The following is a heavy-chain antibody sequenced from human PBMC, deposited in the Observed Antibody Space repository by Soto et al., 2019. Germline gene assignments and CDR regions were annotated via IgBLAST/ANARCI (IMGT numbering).Heavy chain of an antibody. CDR1: GFTFRSYG. J-gene: IGHJ6*04. V-gene: IGHV3-30*03. D-gene: IGHD2-15*01. CDR3: AMDDVLCDGGRCYGVPLDV. CDR2: ISYDGSKK. Sequence: GGSLRLSCAASGFTFRSYGMHWVHQAPGKGLEWEALISYDGSKKYYADSVKGRFTISRANSKNTLHLQMDSLRAEDTAVYYCAMDDVLCDGGRCYGVPLDVWGKGTTVTVSS.